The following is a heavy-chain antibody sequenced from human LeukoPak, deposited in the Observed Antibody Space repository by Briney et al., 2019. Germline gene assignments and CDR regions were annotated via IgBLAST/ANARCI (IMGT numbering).Heavy chain of an antibody. J-gene: IGHJ4*02. CDR3: ARGDYYDSSGYYATEFDY. V-gene: IGHV3-21*01. Sequence: GGSLRLSCAASGFTFSDYYMSWVRQAPGKGLEWVSSISSSSSYIYYADSVKGRFTISRDNAKNSLYLQMNSLRAEDTAVYYCARGDYYDSSGYYATEFDYWGQGTLVTVSS. D-gene: IGHD3-22*01. CDR1: GFTFSDYY. CDR2: ISSSSSYI.